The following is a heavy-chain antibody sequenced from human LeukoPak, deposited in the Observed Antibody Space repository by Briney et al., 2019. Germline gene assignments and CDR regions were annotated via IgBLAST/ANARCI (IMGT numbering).Heavy chain of an antibody. J-gene: IGHJ3*02. CDR1: GRSLIGDY. CDR3: ASFPDVWGSLGAFDI. Sequence: SETLSLTCSIYGRSLIGDYWGWIRRPPAKVLESIGEINHSGRNNYNPSLKSRVTISVDTSRKQFSLKLRSVAVADTAVYSCASFPDVWGSLGAFDIWGQGTTVTVSS. V-gene: IGHV4-34*01. D-gene: IGHD3-16*01. CDR2: INHSGRN.